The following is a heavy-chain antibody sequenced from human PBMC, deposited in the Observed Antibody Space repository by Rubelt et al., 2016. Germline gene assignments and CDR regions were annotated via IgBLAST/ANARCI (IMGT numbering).Heavy chain of an antibody. CDR3: ARFAIGGHSSGYLFDY. CDR1: GYTFTGYY. Sequence: QVQLVQSGAEVKKPGASVKVSCKASGYTFTGYYMHWVRQAPGQGLEWMGWINPNSGGTNYARKFQGRVTMARDTSIRTAYVELSRLRSDGTAVYYCARFAIGGHSSGYLFDYWGQGTLVTVSS. CDR2: INPNSGGT. D-gene: IGHD3-22*01. J-gene: IGHJ4*02. V-gene: IGHV1-2*02.